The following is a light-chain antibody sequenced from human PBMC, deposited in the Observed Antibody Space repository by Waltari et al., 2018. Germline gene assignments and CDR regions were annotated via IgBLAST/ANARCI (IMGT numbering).Light chain of an antibody. J-gene: IGKJ5*01. CDR2: GAS. CDR3: QQYGSSQST. Sequence: EIVLTQSPGTLSLSPGERATLSCRASQSVSSSYLAWYQQKPGQAPRLLIYGASSRATGIPDRFSGSGSGTDFTLTSSRLEPEDFAVYDCQQYGSSQSTFGQGTRLEMK. CDR1: QSVSSSY. V-gene: IGKV3-20*01.